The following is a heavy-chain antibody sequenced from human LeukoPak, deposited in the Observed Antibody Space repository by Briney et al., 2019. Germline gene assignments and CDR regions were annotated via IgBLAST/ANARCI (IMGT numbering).Heavy chain of an antibody. CDR1: GYTFTSYA. Sequence: GASVKVSCKASGYTFTSYAMNWVRQAPGQGLEWMGWIDTNTGNPTYAQGFTGRFVFSLDTSVSTAYLQISGLKAEDTAVYYCARAYQRLGGLSLPDYWGQGTLVTVSS. CDR2: IDTNTGNP. D-gene: IGHD3-16*02. V-gene: IGHV7-4-1*02. J-gene: IGHJ4*02. CDR3: ARAYQRLGGLSLPDY.